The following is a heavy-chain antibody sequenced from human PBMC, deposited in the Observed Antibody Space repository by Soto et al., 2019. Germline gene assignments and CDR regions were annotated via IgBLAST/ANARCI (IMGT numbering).Heavy chain of an antibody. CDR2: INAGNGNT. CDR1: GYTFTSYA. D-gene: IGHD1-26*01. J-gene: IGHJ2*01. V-gene: IGHV1-3*01. CDR3: ARSGSLYAYFEL. Sequence: QVQLVQSGAEVKKPGASVKVSCKASGYTFTSYAMHWVRQAPGQRLEWMRWINAGNGNTKYSQKFQARSSITRETSASTAYMELSILISEDMAVNYCARSGSLYAYFELWGRGTLVTVS.